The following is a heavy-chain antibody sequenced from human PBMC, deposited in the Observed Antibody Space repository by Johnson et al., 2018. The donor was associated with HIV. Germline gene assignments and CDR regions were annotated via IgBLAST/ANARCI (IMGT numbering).Heavy chain of an antibody. V-gene: IGHV3-74*02. J-gene: IGHJ3*02. Sequence: VQLVESGGGVVRPGGSLRLSCAASGFNVSSNYMSWVRQAPGKGLVWVSRINSDGSIISYADSVKGRLTISRDNAKNTLFLQMNSLRPEDTAVYYCARGSLSGSPDIWGQGTMVTVSS. CDR3: ARGSLSGSPDI. D-gene: IGHD1-26*01. CDR1: GFNVSSNY. CDR2: INSDGSII.